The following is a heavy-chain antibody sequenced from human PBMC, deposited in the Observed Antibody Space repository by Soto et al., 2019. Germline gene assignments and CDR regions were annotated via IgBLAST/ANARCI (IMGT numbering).Heavy chain of an antibody. V-gene: IGHV3-23*01. CDR1: GFTFSSYA. CDR3: AKDLIYCSGGSCYPIGFAY. Sequence: EVQLLESGGGLVQPGGSLRLSCAASGFTFSSYAMSWVRQAPGKGLEWVSVISGSGGSTYYADSVKGRFTISRDNSKNTLYLQMNSLRAEDTAVYYCAKDLIYCSGGSCYPIGFAYWGQGTLVTVSS. CDR2: ISGSGGST. J-gene: IGHJ4*02. D-gene: IGHD2-15*01.